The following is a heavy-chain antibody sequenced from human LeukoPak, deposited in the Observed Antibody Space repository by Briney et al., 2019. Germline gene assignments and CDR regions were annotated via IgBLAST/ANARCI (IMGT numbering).Heavy chain of an antibody. CDR3: ARGLVRYYYYYMDV. J-gene: IGHJ6*03. CDR2: INHSGSN. V-gene: IGHV4-34*01. CDR1: GGSFSGYY. Sequence: PSETLTLTCAVYGGSFSGYYWRWIRQPPGKGLEWIGEINHSGSNNYNPSLKSRVTISVDTSKNQFSLKLSSVTAADTAVYYCARGLVRYYYYYMDVWGKGTTVTVSS. D-gene: IGHD2-8*02.